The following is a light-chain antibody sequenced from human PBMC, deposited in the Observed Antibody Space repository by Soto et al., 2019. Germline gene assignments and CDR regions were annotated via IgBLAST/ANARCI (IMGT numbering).Light chain of an antibody. Sequence: DIMMTQSQDSLDVSLVEIATMNFKCIRSVLYKSNNKNHLAWYQQKPGQPPQLIIYWASTRESGVPERFSGSGSGTDFTLTISSLEAEDVAFYWCQQYFDVPFTFGGGTKVDI. J-gene: IGKJ4*01. CDR1: RSVLYKSNNKNH. V-gene: IGKV4-1*01. CDR3: QQYFDVPFT. CDR2: WAS.